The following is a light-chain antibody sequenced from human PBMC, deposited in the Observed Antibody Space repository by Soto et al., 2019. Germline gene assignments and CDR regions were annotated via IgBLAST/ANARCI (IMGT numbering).Light chain of an antibody. Sequence: QAVVTQPPSVSGAPGQRVTISCTGSSSNIGAGYDVHWYQQLPGTAPKLLIYDNSNRPSGVPDRFSGSKSGTSASLAITGLQAEDEADYSCQSYDSSLSVIFGGGTKLTV. V-gene: IGLV1-40*01. J-gene: IGLJ2*01. CDR1: SSNIGAGYD. CDR3: QSYDSSLSVI. CDR2: DNS.